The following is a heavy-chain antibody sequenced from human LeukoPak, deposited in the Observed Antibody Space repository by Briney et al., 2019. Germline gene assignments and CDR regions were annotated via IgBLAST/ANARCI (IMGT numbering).Heavy chain of an antibody. Sequence: SETLSLTCAVYGGSFSGYYWSWIRQPPGKGLEWIGEINHSGSTNYNPSLKSRVTISVDTSKNQFFLKLSSVTAADTAVYYCAHGDYPFDYWGQGTLVTVSS. D-gene: IGHD4-17*01. CDR2: INHSGST. CDR1: GGSFSGYY. V-gene: IGHV4-34*01. CDR3: AHGDYPFDY. J-gene: IGHJ4*02.